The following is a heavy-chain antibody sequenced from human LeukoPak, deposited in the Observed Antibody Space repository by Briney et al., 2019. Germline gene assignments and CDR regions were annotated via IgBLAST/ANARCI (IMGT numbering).Heavy chain of an antibody. V-gene: IGHV4-4*07. Sequence: SETLSLTCTVSGGSFSSYYWTYIRQSAGKGLEWIGRIYSSGNTNYNPSPKSRVTISVDTSKNQFSLKLSSVTAADTAVYYCARDSYYYDSSGYFGIDYWGQGTLVTVS. CDR1: GGSFSSYY. D-gene: IGHD3-22*01. J-gene: IGHJ4*02. CDR3: ARDSYYYDSSGYFGIDY. CDR2: IYSSGNT.